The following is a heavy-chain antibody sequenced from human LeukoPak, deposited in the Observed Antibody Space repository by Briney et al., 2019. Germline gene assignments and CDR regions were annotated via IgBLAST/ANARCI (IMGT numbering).Heavy chain of an antibody. J-gene: IGHJ4*02. CDR1: GYGFTSYW. CDR3: ARQYPFDY. V-gene: IGHV5-10-1*01. CDR2: IDPSGSYI. Sequence: GASLQISSKASGYGFTSYWINCVRRMPGKGRECMGRIDPSGSYINYSPSFQGIVTISAEKCISTAYLQWSSLKATDSAIYYCARQYPFDYWGQGTLVTVSS. D-gene: IGHD2/OR15-2a*01.